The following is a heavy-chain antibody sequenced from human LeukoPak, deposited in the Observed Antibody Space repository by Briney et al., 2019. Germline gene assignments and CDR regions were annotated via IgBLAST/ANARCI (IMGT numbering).Heavy chain of an antibody. CDR3: ARDPTTVTKGFDI. CDR1: GGSISSHY. J-gene: IGHJ3*02. Sequence: SETLSLTCTVSGGSISSHYWTWIRQSPGKGLEWIGYISYSGSTNYNPSLKSRVTLSVHTSKNQFSLKLSSVTAADTAVYYCARDPTTVTKGFDIWGQGTMVTVSS. D-gene: IGHD4-17*01. V-gene: IGHV4-59*11. CDR2: ISYSGST.